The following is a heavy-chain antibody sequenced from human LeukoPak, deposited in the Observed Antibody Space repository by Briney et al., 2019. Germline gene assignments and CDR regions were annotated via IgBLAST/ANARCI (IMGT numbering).Heavy chain of an antibody. CDR1: GGSVSSSSYY. J-gene: IGHJ6*02. Sequence: PSETLSLTCTVSGGSVSSSSYYWGWIRQPPGKGLEWIGSIYYSGSTYYNPSLKSRVTISVDTSKNQFSLKLSSVTAADTAVYYCARDTRLRRSYYYYYGMDVWGQGTTVTVSS. CDR2: IYYSGST. D-gene: IGHD4-17*01. CDR3: ARDTRLRRSYYYYYGMDV. V-gene: IGHV4-39*01.